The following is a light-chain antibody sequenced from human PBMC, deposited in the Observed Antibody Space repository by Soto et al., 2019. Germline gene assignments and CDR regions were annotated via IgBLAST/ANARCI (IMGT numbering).Light chain of an antibody. CDR1: SSDVGGYNY. J-gene: IGLJ2*01. V-gene: IGLV2-14*03. CDR3: SSYSSTNTRLV. Sequence: QSALTQPASVSGSPGQSITISCTGTSSDVGGYNYVSWYQHHPDKAPKLMIYDVNNRPSGVSHRFSGSKSGNTASLTISGLQGEDEAAYYCSSYSSTNTRLVFGGGTKLTVL. CDR2: DVN.